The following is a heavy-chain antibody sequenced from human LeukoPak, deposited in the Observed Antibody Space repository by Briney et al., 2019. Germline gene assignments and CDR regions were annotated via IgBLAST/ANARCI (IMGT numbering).Heavy chain of an antibody. CDR2: IYYSGST. D-gene: IGHD3-10*01. V-gene: IGHV4-39*01. CDR1: GGSISSSSYY. Sequence: SETLSLTCTVSGGSISSSSYYWGWIRQPPGKGLERIGSIYYSGSTYYNPSLKSRVTISIDTSKNQFSLKLSSVTAADTAVYYCASEITMVRGVLDYWGQGTLVTVSS. CDR3: ASEITMVRGVLDY. J-gene: IGHJ4*02.